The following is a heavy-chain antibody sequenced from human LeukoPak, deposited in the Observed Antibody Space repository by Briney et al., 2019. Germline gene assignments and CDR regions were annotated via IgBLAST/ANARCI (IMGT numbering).Heavy chain of an antibody. D-gene: IGHD2-2*01. Sequence: PGGSLRLSCAASGFTFSSYAMSWVRQAPGKGLEWVSAISGSGGSTYYADSVKGRFTISRDNSKNTLYLQMNSLRAEDTAVYYCAKERSLYCSSTSCWKYYFDYWGQGTLVTVSS. V-gene: IGHV3-23*01. CDR2: ISGSGGST. CDR3: AKERSLYCSSTSCWKYYFDY. J-gene: IGHJ4*02. CDR1: GFTFSSYA.